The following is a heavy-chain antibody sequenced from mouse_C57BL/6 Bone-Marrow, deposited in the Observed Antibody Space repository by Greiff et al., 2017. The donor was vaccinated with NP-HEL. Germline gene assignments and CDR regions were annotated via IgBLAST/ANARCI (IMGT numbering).Heavy chain of an antibody. CDR3: ARWGYGSSYVECYFDV. CDR1: GFTFSSYA. J-gene: IGHJ1*03. CDR2: ISDGGSYT. D-gene: IGHD1-1*01. Sequence: EVMLVESGGGLVKPGGSLKLSCAASGFTFSSYAMSWVRQTPEKRLEWVATISDGGSYTYYPDNVKGRFTISRDNAKNNLYLQMSHLKSEDTAMYYCARWGYGSSYVECYFDVWGTGTTVTVSS. V-gene: IGHV5-4*03.